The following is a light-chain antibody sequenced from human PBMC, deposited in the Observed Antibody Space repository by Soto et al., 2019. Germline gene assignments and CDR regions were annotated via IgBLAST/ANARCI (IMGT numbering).Light chain of an antibody. Sequence: DIQMTQSPSSLSASVGDRITITCQASQDIKYYLNWYYQKPGKAPKLLIYDASNLESGVPSRFSGSGSGTDLTFTISSLQTEDFATNLSQQYANLPPTFGGGTKVDIK. J-gene: IGKJ4*01. CDR1: QDIKYY. V-gene: IGKV1-33*01. CDR3: QQYANLPPT. CDR2: DAS.